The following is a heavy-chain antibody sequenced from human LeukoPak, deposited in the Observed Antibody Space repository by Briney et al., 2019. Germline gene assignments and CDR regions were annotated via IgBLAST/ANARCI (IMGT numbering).Heavy chain of an antibody. Sequence: ASVKVSCKASGGTFSSYAISWVRQAPGQGLEWMGRIIPILGIANYAQKFQGRVTITADKSTSTAYMELSSLRPEDTAVYYCARDNMVRGPTTYYYYYGMDVWGQGTTVTVSS. CDR3: ARDNMVRGPTTYYYYYGMDV. V-gene: IGHV1-69*04. J-gene: IGHJ6*02. CDR2: IIPILGIA. D-gene: IGHD3-10*01. CDR1: GGTFSSYA.